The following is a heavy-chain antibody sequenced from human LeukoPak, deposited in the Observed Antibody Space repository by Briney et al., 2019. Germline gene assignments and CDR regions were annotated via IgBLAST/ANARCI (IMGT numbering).Heavy chain of an antibody. V-gene: IGHV3-23*01. CDR2: INSSGGGT. Sequence: GGSLRLSCAASGSTFSSYAMNWVRQAPGKGLEWVSGINSSGGGTYYADSAKGRFTISRDNSKNTLYLQMNSLRAEDTAVYYCARRAGDYSHPYGYWGQGTLVTVSS. D-gene: IGHD3-22*01. CDR1: GSTFSSYA. J-gene: IGHJ4*02. CDR3: ARRAGDYSHPYGY.